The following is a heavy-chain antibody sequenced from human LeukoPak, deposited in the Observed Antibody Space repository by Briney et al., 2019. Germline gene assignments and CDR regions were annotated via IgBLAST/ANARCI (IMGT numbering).Heavy chain of an antibody. CDR2: INPSSGAT. V-gene: IGHV1-2*02. Sequence: ASVKVSCKASGYTFTGHYIHWVRQAPGQGLEWMGWINPSSGATNYAQKFQGRVTLTRDTSISTAFMELSRLISDDTAVYYCERSTPFFNYESSGYYFWFDPWGQGALVTVSS. D-gene: IGHD3-22*01. J-gene: IGHJ5*02. CDR1: GYTFTGHY. CDR3: ERSTPFFNYESSGYYFWFDP.